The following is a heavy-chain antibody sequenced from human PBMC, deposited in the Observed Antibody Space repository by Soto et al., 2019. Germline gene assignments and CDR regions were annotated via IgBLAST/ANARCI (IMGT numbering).Heavy chain of an antibody. CDR3: ARMGSLSRKYDRTGYYFSYGYFDL. CDR1: GFKFSTYA. Sequence: QVQLVESGGGVVQPGRSLRLSCAASGFKFSTYALHWVRQAPGKGLEWVAVISFDGSKKYYADSVMGRFTISRDNSKNTLNLRMNSLRAEDMAVYYCARMGSLSRKYDRTGYYFSYGYFDLWGRGTLVTVSS. V-gene: IGHV3-30-3*01. CDR2: ISFDGSKK. J-gene: IGHJ2*01. D-gene: IGHD3-22*01.